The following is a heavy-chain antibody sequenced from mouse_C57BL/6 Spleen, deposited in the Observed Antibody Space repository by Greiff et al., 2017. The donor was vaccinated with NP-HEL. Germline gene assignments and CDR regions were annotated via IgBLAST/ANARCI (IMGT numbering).Heavy chain of an antibody. J-gene: IGHJ2*01. CDR3: TRRTLSGYFDY. CDR2: IDPETGGT. Sequence: VQLQQSGAELVRPGASVTLSCKASGYTFTDYEMHWVKQTPVHGLEWIGAIDPETGGTAYNQKFKGKAILTADKSSSTAYMELRSLTSEDSAVYYCTRRTLSGYFDYWGQGTTLTVSS. V-gene: IGHV1-15*01. D-gene: IGHD1-1*02. CDR1: GYTFTDYE.